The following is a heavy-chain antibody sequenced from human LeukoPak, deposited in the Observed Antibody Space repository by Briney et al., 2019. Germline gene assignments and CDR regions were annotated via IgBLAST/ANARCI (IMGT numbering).Heavy chain of an antibody. CDR1: GGSFSGYY. J-gene: IGHJ4*02. CDR3: ARGGLTSH. CDR2: INHSGST. Sequence: PSETLSLTCAVYGGSFSGYYWSWIRQPPGKGLEWIGEINHSGSTNYNPSLKSRVTISVDTSKNQFSLKLSSVTAADTAVYYCARGGLTSHWGQGTLVTVSS. D-gene: IGHD2-2*01. V-gene: IGHV4-34*01.